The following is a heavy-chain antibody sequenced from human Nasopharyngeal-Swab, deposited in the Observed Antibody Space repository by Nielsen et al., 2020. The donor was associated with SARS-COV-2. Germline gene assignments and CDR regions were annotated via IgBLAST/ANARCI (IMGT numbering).Heavy chain of an antibody. J-gene: IGHJ1*01. D-gene: IGHD3-22*01. CDR3: ARGYYDTSGFYPFEYFQN. Sequence: GGSLRLSCAASGFTFSTSWMHWVRQTPGKGLVWVSRINSDGITTNHADSVKGRFTISRDNAKNTLYLQMNSLRAEDTAVYYCARGYYDTSGFYPFEYFQNWGRGTLVTVSS. CDR2: INSDGITT. V-gene: IGHV3-74*01. CDR1: GFTFSTSW.